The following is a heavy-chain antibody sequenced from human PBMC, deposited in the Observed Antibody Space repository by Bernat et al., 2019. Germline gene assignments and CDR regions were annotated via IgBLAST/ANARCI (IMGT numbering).Heavy chain of an antibody. CDR1: GFTFGDYA. D-gene: IGHD2-15*01. J-gene: IGHJ4*02. V-gene: IGHV3-49*03. CDR3: TRPYCSGGSCYSVYYFDY. Sequence: EVQLVESGGGLVQPGRSLRLSCTASGFTFGDYAMSWFRQAPGKGLEWVGFIRSKAYGGITEYAASVKDRFTISRDDSKSIAYLQMNGLKTEDTAVYYCTRPYCSGGSCYSVYYFDYWGQGTLVTVSS. CDR2: IRSKAYGGIT.